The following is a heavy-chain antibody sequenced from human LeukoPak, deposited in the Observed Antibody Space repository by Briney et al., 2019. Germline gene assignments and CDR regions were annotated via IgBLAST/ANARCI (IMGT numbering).Heavy chain of an antibody. CDR3: ARDRGQYYYDSSGYNHLFDY. D-gene: IGHD3-22*01. J-gene: IGHJ4*02. CDR1: GFTFSSYA. CDR2: ISYDGGNK. V-gene: IGHV3-30*04. Sequence: GGSLRLPCAAPGFTFSSYAMHWVRQAPGKGLEWVAVISYDGGNKYYADSVKGRFTISRDNSKNTLYLQMNSLSAEDTAVYYCARDRGQYYYDSSGYNHLFDYWGQGTLVTVSS.